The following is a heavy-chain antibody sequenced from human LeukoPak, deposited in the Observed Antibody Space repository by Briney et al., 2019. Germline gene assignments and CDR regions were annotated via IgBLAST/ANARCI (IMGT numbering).Heavy chain of an antibody. CDR3: ARDLKYYDSSGFDY. Sequence: PGGSLRLSCAASGFTFSSYGMHWVRQAPGKGLEWVAVLSYDGSNKYYADSVKGRFTISRDNSKNTLYLQMNSLRAEDTAVYYCARDLKYYDSSGFDYWGQGTLVTVSS. CDR1: GFTFSSYG. V-gene: IGHV3-30*03. J-gene: IGHJ4*02. D-gene: IGHD3-22*01. CDR2: LSYDGSNK.